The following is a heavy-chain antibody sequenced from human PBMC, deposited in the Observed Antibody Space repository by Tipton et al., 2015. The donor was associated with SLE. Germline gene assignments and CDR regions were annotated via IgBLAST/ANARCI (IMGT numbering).Heavy chain of an antibody. CDR1: GFIFESYA. V-gene: IGHV3-30*03. J-gene: IGHJ5*02. Sequence: SLRLSCVGSGFIFESYAMHWFRQAPGKGLEWVAVITYEGSNEKYADSVKGRFTISRDNSKNTVFLHLSRLRADDSAVYYRATQNWLDPWGQGTLVIVSS. CDR2: ITYEGSNE. CDR3: ATQNWLDP.